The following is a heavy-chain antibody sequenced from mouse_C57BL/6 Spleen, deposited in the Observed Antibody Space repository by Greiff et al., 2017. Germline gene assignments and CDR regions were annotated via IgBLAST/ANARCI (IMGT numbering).Heavy chain of an antibody. Sequence: EVKVVESGGGLVKPGGSLKLSCAASGFTFSSYAMSWVRQTPEKRLEWVATISDGGSYTYYPDKVKGRFTISRDNAKNNLYLQMSHLKSEDTAMYYCAREGYYLDYWGQGTTLTVSS. V-gene: IGHV5-4*01. CDR1: GFTFSSYA. J-gene: IGHJ2*01. CDR3: AREGYYLDY. CDR2: ISDGGSYT.